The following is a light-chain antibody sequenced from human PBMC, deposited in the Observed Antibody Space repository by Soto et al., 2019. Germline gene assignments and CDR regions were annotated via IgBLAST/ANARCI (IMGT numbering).Light chain of an antibody. CDR3: QQFGSSPRT. CDR2: GAS. V-gene: IGKV3-20*01. Sequence: IGLTDSPATLSLSPWEIATLSCRASQSVSSTYLAWYQQKPGQAPRLLIYGASSRATGIPDRFSGSGSGTDFTLTISRLEPEDFAVHYCQQFGSSPRTFGQGTKVDIK. J-gene: IGKJ1*01. CDR1: QSVSSTY.